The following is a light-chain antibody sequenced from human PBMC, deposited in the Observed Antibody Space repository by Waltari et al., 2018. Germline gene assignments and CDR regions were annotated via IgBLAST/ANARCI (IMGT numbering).Light chain of an antibody. V-gene: IGLV3-21*04. CDR2: YDS. CDR1: SLGTKT. Sequence: SYVLNQPPSVSVAPGKTARISCGGTSLGTKTVHWYQQKPGQAPVLVIHYDSGRPSGIPERVSGSTSGNTATLTIKWVEAGDEAEYFCQVWDFTQGVFGGGTKLTVL. CDR3: QVWDFTQGV. J-gene: IGLJ3*02.